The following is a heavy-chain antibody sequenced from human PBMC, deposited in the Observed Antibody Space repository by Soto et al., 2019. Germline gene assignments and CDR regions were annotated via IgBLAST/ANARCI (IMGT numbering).Heavy chain of an antibody. CDR3: ATRITVFGLLIPPFDP. CDR1: GGPVSSHY. Sequence: PSETLSLTCTVSGGPVSSHYWSWIRQPAGKGLEWLGRLYNAERTSYNPSLKGRVTMSVDTSKNQFSLRLSSVTAADTAIYYCATRITVFGLLIPPFDPWGQGTQVTVSS. CDR2: LYNAERT. J-gene: IGHJ5*02. D-gene: IGHD3-3*01. V-gene: IGHV4-4*07.